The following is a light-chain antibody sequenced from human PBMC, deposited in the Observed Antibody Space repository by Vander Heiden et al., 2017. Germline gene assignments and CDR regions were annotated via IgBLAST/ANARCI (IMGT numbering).Light chain of an antibody. J-gene: IGLJ1*01. CDR1: SSNTGSNT. CDR2: SNN. Sequence: QSVLTQPPSPSGTPGQRVTIPCSGSSSNTGSNTVNWYQQLPGTAPKLLIYSNNQRLSGVPDRFSGSKSGTSASLAISGLQSEDEADYYCAAWDDSMNVHYVFGTGTKVTVL. V-gene: IGLV1-44*01. CDR3: AAWDDSMNVHYV.